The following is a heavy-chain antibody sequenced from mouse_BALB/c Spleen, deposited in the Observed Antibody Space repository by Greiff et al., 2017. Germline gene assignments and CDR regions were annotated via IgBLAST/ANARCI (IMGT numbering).Heavy chain of an antibody. CDR1: GFTFSSYA. V-gene: IGHV5-6-5*01. CDR3: ARGGYFDY. J-gene: IGHJ2*01. CDR2: ISSGGST. Sequence: EVQVVESGGGLVKPGGSLKLSCAASGFTFSSYAMSWVRQTPEKRLEWVASISSGGSTYYPDSVKGRFTISRDNARNILYLQMSSLRSEDTAMYYCARGGYFDYWGQGTTLTVSS.